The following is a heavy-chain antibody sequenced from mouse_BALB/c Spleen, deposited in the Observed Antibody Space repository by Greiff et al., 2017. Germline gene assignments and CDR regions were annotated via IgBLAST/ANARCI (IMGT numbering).Heavy chain of an antibody. CDR3: TREGDVYYFFDH. CDR2: ISSGGSYT. Sequence: EVQLVESGGGLVKPGGSLKLSCAASGFTFSSFTMSWVRQTPEQRLEWVATISSGGSYTYYPDSVKGRFTISRDNAKNTLYLQMSSLKSEDTAMYYCTREGDVYYFFDHGGQGTTLTVSS. V-gene: IGHV5-6-4*01. J-gene: IGHJ2*01. CDR1: GFTFSSFT. D-gene: IGHD2-3*01.